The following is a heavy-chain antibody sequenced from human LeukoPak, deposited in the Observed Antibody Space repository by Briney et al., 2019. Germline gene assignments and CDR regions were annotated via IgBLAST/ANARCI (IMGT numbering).Heavy chain of an antibody. CDR2: ISGSGGST. J-gene: IGHJ4*02. CDR3: AKDPNSDY. D-gene: IGHD5-24*01. Sequence: AISGSGGSTYYADSVKGRFTISRDNSKNTLYLQMNSLRAEDTAVYYCAKDPNSDYWGQGTLVTVSS. V-gene: IGHV3-23*01.